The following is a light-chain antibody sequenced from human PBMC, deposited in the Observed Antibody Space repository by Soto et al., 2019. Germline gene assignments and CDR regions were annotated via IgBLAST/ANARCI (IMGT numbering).Light chain of an antibody. CDR2: RAS. J-gene: IGKJ4*01. V-gene: IGKV3-20*01. Sequence: EMVLTQSPGTLSLSPGERATLSCRASQSVSSDYLAWYQQKPGQTPKVLIYRASSRATGIPDRFSGSGYGTDFTLTISRLEPEDFAVYYCQQYGSSPLTFGGGTKVEIK. CDR3: QQYGSSPLT. CDR1: QSVSSDY.